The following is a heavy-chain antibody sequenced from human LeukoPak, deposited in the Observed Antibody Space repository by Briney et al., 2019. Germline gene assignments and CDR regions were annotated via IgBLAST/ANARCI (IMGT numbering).Heavy chain of an antibody. CDR3: SRGLHDYGDSNYYFDQ. J-gene: IGHJ4*02. V-gene: IGHV3-49*04. CDR1: GFTFSSYA. Sequence: GGSLRLSCAASGFTFSSYAMSWVRQAPGKGLEWICFIRKKGYGETTDYAASVRGRFTISRDDAKSIAYLQMNSLKTEDTALYYCSRGLHDYGDSNYYFDQWGRGTLATVSS. CDR2: IRKKGYGETT. D-gene: IGHD4-17*01.